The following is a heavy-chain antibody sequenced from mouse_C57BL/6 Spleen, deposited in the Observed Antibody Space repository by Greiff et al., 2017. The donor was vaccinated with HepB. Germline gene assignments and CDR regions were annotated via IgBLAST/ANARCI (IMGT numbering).Heavy chain of an antibody. Sequence: VQLKQSGAELVRPGASVTLSCKASGYTFTDYEMHWVKQTPVHGLEWIGAIDPETGGTAYNQKFKGKAILTADKSSSTAYMELRSLTSEDSAVYYCTRHYDYVAWFAYWGQGTLVTVSA. D-gene: IGHD2-4*01. CDR3: TRHYDYVAWFAY. CDR1: GYTFTDYE. V-gene: IGHV1-15*01. J-gene: IGHJ3*01. CDR2: IDPETGGT.